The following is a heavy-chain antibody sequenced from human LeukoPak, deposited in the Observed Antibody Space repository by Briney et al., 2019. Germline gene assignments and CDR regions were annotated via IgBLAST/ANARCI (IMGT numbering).Heavy chain of an antibody. V-gene: IGHV1-2*02. D-gene: IGHD3-10*01. CDR1: GYTFTAYY. CDR2: INPNSGGT. CDR3: ARDLQITRRPGSIDY. J-gene: IGHJ4*02. Sequence: GASVKVSCKASGYTFTAYYIHWVRQAPGQGLEWMGWINPNSGGTNYAQKFQGRVTMTRDTSISTAYMELSRLRSDDTAVYYCARDLQITRRPGSIDYWGQGTLVTVSS.